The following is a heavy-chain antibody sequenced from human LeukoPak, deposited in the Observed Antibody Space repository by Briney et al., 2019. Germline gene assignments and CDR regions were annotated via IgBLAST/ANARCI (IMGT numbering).Heavy chain of an antibody. J-gene: IGHJ4*02. CDR2: IYFGGST. CDR3: ARDMTDTAVWYY. D-gene: IGHD5-18*01. V-gene: IGHV4-39*07. Sequence: WVRQPPGKGLEWIGSIYFGGSTYYNPSLKSRVTISLDTSKNQFSLKLSSVTAADTAVYYCARDMTDTAVWYYWGQGTLVTVSS.